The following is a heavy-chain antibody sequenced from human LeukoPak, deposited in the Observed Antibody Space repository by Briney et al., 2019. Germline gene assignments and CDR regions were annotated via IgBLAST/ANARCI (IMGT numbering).Heavy chain of an antibody. J-gene: IGHJ4*02. V-gene: IGHV4-59*01. Sequence: SETLPLTCTVSGGSISSYYWSWIRQPPGKGLEWIGYIYYSGSTNYNPSLRSRVTISVDTSKNQFSLKLSSVTAADTAVYYCARDSGGIEARPRIFDYWGQGTLVTVSS. CDR3: ARDSGGIEARPRIFDY. D-gene: IGHD6-6*01. CDR1: GGSISSYY. CDR2: IYYSGST.